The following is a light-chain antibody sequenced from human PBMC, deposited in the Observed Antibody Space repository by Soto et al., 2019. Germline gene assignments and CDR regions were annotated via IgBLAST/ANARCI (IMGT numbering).Light chain of an antibody. CDR2: GAS. V-gene: IGKV3-20*01. J-gene: IGKJ1*01. Sequence: EIVLTQSPGTLSLSPGERATLSCRASQSVRSSYLAWYQQKPGQAPWLLIYGASSRATGIPDRFSGSGSGTDFTLTISRLEPEYFAVYYCQQYGSSPQTFGQGTRVELK. CDR1: QSVRSSY. CDR3: QQYGSSPQT.